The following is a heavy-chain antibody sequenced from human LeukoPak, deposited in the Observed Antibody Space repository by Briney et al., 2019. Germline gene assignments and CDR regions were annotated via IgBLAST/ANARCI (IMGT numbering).Heavy chain of an antibody. V-gene: IGHV4-59*12. J-gene: IGHJ4*02. Sequence: SETLSLTCTVSGGSISSYYWSWIRQPPGKGLEWIGYIYYSGSTNYNPSLKSRVTISVDTSKNQFSLKLSSVTAADTAVYYCARATVYYGSAYYFDYWGQGTLVTVSS. CDR3: ARATVYYGSAYYFDY. CDR2: IYYSGST. D-gene: IGHD3-10*01. CDR1: GGSISSYY.